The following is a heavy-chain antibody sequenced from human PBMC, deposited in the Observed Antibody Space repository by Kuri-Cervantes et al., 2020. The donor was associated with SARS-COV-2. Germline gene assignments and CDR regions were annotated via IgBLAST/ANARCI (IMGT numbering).Heavy chain of an antibody. Sequence: SETLSLTCTVSGGSINSAYSYWTWIRQPAGKGLEYIGYIYTTGSTNYNPPLKSRVTISVDTSKNQFSLKLTSVTAADTAMYYCARFFDDPLSILTGYLSGYMDVWGKGTTVTVSS. D-gene: IGHD3-9*01. J-gene: IGHJ6*03. CDR1: GGSINSAYSY. CDR2: IYTTGST. V-gene: IGHV4-61*09. CDR3: ARFFDDPLSILTGYLSGYMDV.